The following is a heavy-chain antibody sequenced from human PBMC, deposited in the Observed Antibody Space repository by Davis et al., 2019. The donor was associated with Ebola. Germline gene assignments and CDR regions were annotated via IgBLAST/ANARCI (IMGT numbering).Heavy chain of an antibody. CDR2: IYPGDSDT. V-gene: IGHV5-51*01. CDR3: VRMGDYYDTSGSRRSPYFDD. D-gene: IGHD3-22*01. J-gene: IGHJ4*02. Sequence: GESLKISCKVSGHDFTSYWIAWVRQIPGKGLQWMGSIYPGDSDTRDNPSLEGQVTVSADKSITTAYLQWRSLKASDTAMYYCVRMGDYYDTSGSRRSPYFDDWGQGTLVTVSS. CDR1: GHDFTSYW.